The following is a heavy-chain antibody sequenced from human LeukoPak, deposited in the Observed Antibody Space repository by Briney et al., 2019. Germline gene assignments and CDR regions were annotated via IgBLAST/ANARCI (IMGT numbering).Heavy chain of an antibody. CDR3: ASELVETVVVPAAKPNYYYYGMDV. CDR1: GFTVSRNY. CDR2: IYSGGST. V-gene: IGHV3-53*04. J-gene: IGHJ6*02. D-gene: IGHD2-2*03. Sequence: SGGSLRLSCAASGFTVSRNYMSWVRQAPGKGLEWVSVIYSGGSTKYGDSVKCRFTLARHNTKYTLSLQQNSPRAEDTAVYYCASELVETVVVPAAKPNYYYYGMDVWGQGTTVTVSS.